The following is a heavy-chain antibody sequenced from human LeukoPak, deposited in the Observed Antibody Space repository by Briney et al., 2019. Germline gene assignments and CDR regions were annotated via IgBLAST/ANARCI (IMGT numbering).Heavy chain of an antibody. V-gene: IGHV3-23*01. CDR1: GFTFSSYA. CDR2: ISGSGDST. CDR3: ARASSYGSGSYSKPCDY. Sequence: PWGSLRLSCAASGFTFSSYAMTWVRQAPGKGLEWVSAISGSGDSTYYADSVKGRFTISRDNSKNTLYLQMNSLRADDTAVYYCARASSYGSGSYSKPCDYWGQGTLVTVSS. J-gene: IGHJ4*02. D-gene: IGHD3-10*01.